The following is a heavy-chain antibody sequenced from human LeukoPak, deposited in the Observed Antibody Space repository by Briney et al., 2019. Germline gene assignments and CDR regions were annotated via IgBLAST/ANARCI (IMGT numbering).Heavy chain of an antibody. J-gene: IGHJ6*04. CDR3: ARPRSSIYYYYGMDV. V-gene: IGHV3-30*04. CDR2: TSYDGSNK. CDR1: GFTFSSYA. Sequence: GRSLRLSCAASGFTFSSYAMHWVRQAPGKGLEWVAVTSYDGSNKYCADSVKGRFTISRDNSKNTLYLQMSSLRAEDTAVYYCARPRSSIYYYYGMDVWGKGTTVTVSS.